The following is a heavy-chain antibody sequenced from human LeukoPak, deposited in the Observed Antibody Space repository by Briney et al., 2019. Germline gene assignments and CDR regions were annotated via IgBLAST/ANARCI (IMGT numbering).Heavy chain of an antibody. J-gene: IGHJ4*02. CDR2: IYTSGST. D-gene: IGHD1-26*01. CDR3: ARELGGSYGYFDY. Sequence: SQTLSLTCTVSGGSISSGSYYWSWIQQPAGKGLEWIGRIYTSGSTNYNPSLKSRVTISVDTSKNQFSLKLSSVTAADTAVYYCARELGGSYGYFDYWGQGTLVTVSS. CDR1: GGSISSGSYY. V-gene: IGHV4-61*02.